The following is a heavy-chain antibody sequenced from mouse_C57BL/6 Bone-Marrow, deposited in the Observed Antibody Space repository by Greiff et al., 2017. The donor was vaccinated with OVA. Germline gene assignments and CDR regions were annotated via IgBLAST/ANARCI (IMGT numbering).Heavy chain of an antibody. CDR3: ARTYIPNRYWYFDV. CDR1: GFSLTSYG. Sequence: QVQLKESGPGLVQPSQSLSITCTVSGFSLTSYGVHWVRQSPGKGLEWLGVIWSGGSTDYNAAFISRLSISKDNSKSQVFFKMNSLQADDTAIYYCARTYIPNRYWYFDVWGTGTTVTVSS. D-gene: IGHD1-3*01. V-gene: IGHV2-2*01. J-gene: IGHJ1*03. CDR2: IWSGGST.